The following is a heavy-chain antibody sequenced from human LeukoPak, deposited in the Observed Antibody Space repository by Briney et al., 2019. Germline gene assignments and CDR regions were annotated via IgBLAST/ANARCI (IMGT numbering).Heavy chain of an antibody. CDR3: AKGLLITQYFQN. V-gene: IGHV3-23*01. CDR2: ISGSGGST. CDR1: GLTFGRYA. J-gene: IGHJ1*01. Sequence: GGSLRLSYAASGLTFGRYAMSWVRQAPGRGLEWVSTISGSGGSTNYADSVKGRFTISRDNSKNTLYLQMNSLRAEDTAVYYCAKGLLITQYFQNCGQGTLVTVSS.